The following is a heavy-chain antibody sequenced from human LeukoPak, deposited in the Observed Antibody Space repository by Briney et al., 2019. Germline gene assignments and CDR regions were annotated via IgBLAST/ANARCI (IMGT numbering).Heavy chain of an antibody. J-gene: IGHJ4*02. V-gene: IGHV3-30-3*01. Sequence: GMSLRLSCAASGFTFSENNVHWVRQAPGKGLEWVALISNDGNSKDYADSVKGRFTISRDNAKNSLYLQMNSLRADDTAVYYCTRLKGGYWGQGTLVTVSS. CDR3: TRLKGGY. CDR2: ISNDGNSK. CDR1: GFTFSENN. D-gene: IGHD3-16*01.